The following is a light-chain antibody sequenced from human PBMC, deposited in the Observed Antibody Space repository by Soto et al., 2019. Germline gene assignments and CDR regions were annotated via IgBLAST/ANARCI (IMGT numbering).Light chain of an antibody. V-gene: IGKV3-15*01. CDR3: QQYKNWHPIT. CDR1: QSVSDN. J-gene: IGKJ5*01. Sequence: EIVVTQSRATLSVSPGERFTLTCRAIQSVSDNLAWYKQKPCQAPRLVVYGASSRATGVPDRFSGSGSGTEFTLTISSLQYEDFALYYCQQYKNWHPITFGQGTRLEIK. CDR2: GAS.